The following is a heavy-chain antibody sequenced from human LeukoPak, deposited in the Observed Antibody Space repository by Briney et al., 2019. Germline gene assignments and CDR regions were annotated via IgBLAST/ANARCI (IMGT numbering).Heavy chain of an antibody. CDR3: ARESAESLYYDYVWGSYRNFDY. CDR2: ISSSSSYI. J-gene: IGHJ4*02. D-gene: IGHD3-16*02. V-gene: IGHV3-21*01. Sequence: SGGSLRLSCAASGFTFSSYSMNWVRQAPGKGLEWVSSISSSSSYIYYADSVKGRFTISRDNAKNSLYLQMNSLRAEDTAVYYCARESAESLYYDYVWGSYRNFDYWGQGTLVTVSS. CDR1: GFTFSSYS.